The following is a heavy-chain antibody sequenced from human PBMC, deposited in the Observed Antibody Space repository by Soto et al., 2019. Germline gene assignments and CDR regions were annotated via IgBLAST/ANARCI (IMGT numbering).Heavy chain of an antibody. J-gene: IGHJ4*02. CDR1: GYTFTSYG. Sequence: ASVKVSCKASGYTFTSYGFSWVRQAPGQGLEWMGWIGPYTGVTNYAQKLQGRVTMTTDTSTSTAYMELRSLRSEDTAVYYCARPIAAAGRGYYFDYWGQGTLVTVSS. CDR3: ARPIAAAGRGYYFDY. D-gene: IGHD6-13*01. CDR2: IGPYTGVT. V-gene: IGHV1-18*01.